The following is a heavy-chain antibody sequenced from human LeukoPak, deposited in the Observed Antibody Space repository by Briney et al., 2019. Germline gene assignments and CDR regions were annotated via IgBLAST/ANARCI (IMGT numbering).Heavy chain of an antibody. CDR1: AFIFRPYA. CDR2: IRSKTYDGTR. J-gene: IGHJ4*02. CDR3: TRVWLQYFDY. V-gene: IGHV3-49*04. D-gene: IGHD5-24*01. Sequence: GGSLRLSCAASAFIFRPYAMNWVRQAPGKGLEGVGFIRSKTYDGTREYAASVKGRFTISRDDSKRIAYLQMNSMKTDDTAVYYCTRVWLQYFDYWGQGTLITVSS.